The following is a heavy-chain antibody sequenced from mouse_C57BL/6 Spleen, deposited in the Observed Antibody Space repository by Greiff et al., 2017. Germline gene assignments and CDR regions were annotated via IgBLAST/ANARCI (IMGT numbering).Heavy chain of an antibody. CDR1: GFTFSSYA. D-gene: IGHD2-4*01. V-gene: IGHV5-4*01. CDR2: ISDGGSYT. J-gene: IGHJ4*01. Sequence: EVQRVESGGGLVKPGGSLKLSCAASGFTFSSYAMSWVRQTPEKRLEWVATISDGGSYTYYPDNVKGRFTISRDNAKNNLYLQMSHLKSEDTAMYYCARGDDYDDYYAMDYWGQGTSVTVSS. CDR3: ARGDDYDDYYAMDY.